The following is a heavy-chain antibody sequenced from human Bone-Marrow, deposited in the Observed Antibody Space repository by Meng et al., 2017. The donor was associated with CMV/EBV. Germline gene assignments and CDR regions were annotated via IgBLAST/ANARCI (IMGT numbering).Heavy chain of an antibody. D-gene: IGHD3-3*01. J-gene: IGHJ6*02. CDR2: IYYSGST. Sequence: SETLSLTCTVSGGSISSSSYYWGWIRQPPGKGLEWIGSIYYSGSTYYNPSLKSRVTISVDTSKNQFSLKLSSVTAADTAVYYCARETRTDYDFWSGYDYYYGMVVWGQGTTVTVSS. V-gene: IGHV4-39*07. CDR3: ARETRTDYDFWSGYDYYYGMVV. CDR1: GGSISSSSYY.